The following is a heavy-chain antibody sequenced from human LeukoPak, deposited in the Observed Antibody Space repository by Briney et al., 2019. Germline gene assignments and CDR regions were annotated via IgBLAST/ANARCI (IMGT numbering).Heavy chain of an antibody. Sequence: GGSLRLSCAASGFAFSSYAMSWVRQAPGKGLEWVSAISGSGAGTYYIDSVKGRFTISRDNSKNTLYLQMNSLRAEDTAVYYCASEMQLYVARTFDYWGQGTLVTASS. J-gene: IGHJ4*02. CDR1: GFAFSSYA. CDR3: ASEMQLYVARTFDY. CDR2: ISGSGAGT. D-gene: IGHD2-8*01. V-gene: IGHV3-23*01.